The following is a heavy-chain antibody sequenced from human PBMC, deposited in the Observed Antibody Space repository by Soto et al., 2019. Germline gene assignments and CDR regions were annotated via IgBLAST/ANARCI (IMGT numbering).Heavy chain of an antibody. CDR3: ARARSSGAVDI. V-gene: IGHV1-8*01. Sequence: QVQLVQSGAEVKKPGASVKVSCKNSGYTFTSYDINWVRQAPGQGLEWMGWMNPNSGNTAYARKFQGRVTMTRNTYISTACMELSSLRSEDTAVYYWARARSSGAVDIWGQGTMVTVSS. D-gene: IGHD1-26*01. J-gene: IGHJ3*02. CDR2: MNPNSGNT. CDR1: GYTFTSYD.